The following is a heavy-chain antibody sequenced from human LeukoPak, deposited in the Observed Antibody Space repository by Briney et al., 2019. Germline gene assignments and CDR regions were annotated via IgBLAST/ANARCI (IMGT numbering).Heavy chain of an antibody. V-gene: IGHV1-2*02. Sequence: ASVKVSCKASGYTFTAYYMHWVRQAPGQGLEWIGWINPHSGGTNYAQKFQGRVTMTRDTSISTAYMEVSRLRPDGTAVDYCAKVAYRFGSKYICRLMAQVIDYSRRRTLVTVSS. CDR2: INPHSGGT. J-gene: IGHJ4*02. CDR3: AKVAYRFGSKYICRLMAQVIDY. D-gene: IGHD3-16*02. CDR1: GYTFTAYY.